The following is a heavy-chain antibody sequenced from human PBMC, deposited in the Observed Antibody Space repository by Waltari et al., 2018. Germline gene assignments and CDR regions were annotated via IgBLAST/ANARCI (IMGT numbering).Heavy chain of an antibody. Sequence: EVQLVESGGGWVQPGRSLGPSCVASGFMFGDSAMHWVRQVPGKGREWLSGISWNSNNIVYADAVKGRFTISRDNAENSLYLLMNNLRAEDTALYYCVRDAFGNTIGGVFDYWGQGTLLTVSS. J-gene: IGHJ4*02. CDR3: VRDAFGNTIGGVFDY. V-gene: IGHV3-9*01. CDR1: GFMFGDSA. D-gene: IGHD3-3*01. CDR2: ISWNSNNI.